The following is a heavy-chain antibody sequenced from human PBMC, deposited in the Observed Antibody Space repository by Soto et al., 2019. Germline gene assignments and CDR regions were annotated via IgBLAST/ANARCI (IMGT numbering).Heavy chain of an antibody. Sequence: PSETLSLTCTVSGGSISSYYWSWIRQPPGKGLEWFGYIYYSGSTNYNPSLKSRVTISVDTSKNQFSLKLSPVTAADTAVYYCARHSAREGITGTRGPYNWFDPWGQGTLVTVSS. V-gene: IGHV4-59*08. J-gene: IGHJ5*02. CDR3: ARHSAREGITGTRGPYNWFDP. D-gene: IGHD1-20*01. CDR1: GGSISSYY. CDR2: IYYSGST.